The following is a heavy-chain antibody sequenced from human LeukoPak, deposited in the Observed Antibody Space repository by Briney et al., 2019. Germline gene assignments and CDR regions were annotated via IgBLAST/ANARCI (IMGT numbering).Heavy chain of an antibody. Sequence: PGGSLRLSCAASGFTFSSYGMHWVRQAPGKGLEWVAVISYDGNNKYYADSVKGRFTISRDNSKNTLYLQMNSLRAEDTAVYYCAKPSYYYDSSGYLPDYWGQGTLVTVSS. CDR1: GFTFSSYG. V-gene: IGHV3-30*18. D-gene: IGHD3-22*01. J-gene: IGHJ4*02. CDR2: ISYDGNNK. CDR3: AKPSYYYDSSGYLPDY.